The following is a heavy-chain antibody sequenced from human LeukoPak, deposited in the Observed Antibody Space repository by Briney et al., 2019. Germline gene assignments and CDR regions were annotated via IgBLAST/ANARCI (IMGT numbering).Heavy chain of an antibody. D-gene: IGHD6-13*01. CDR3: PRDTAAAGTNWFDP. V-gene: IGHV3-48*04. J-gene: IGHJ5*02. CDR2: ISSTSSTI. CDR1: GFTFSTYS. Sequence: GGSLRLSCAASGFTFSTYSMSWVRQAPGKGPEWVSYISSTSSTIYYADSVKGRFTISRDNARNSLYLQMNSLRAEDTAVYYCPRDTAAAGTNWFDPWGQGTLVTVSS.